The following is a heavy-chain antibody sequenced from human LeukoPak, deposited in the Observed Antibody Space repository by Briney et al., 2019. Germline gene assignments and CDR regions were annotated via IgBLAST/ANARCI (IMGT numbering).Heavy chain of an antibody. D-gene: IGHD1-26*01. V-gene: IGHV1-69*13. CDR1: GGTFSSYA. CDR3: ARDGHQVHSLGGATNQNYYYYYYMDV. J-gene: IGHJ6*03. Sequence: SVKVSCKASGGTFSSYAISWVRQAPGQGLEWMGGIIPIFGTANYAQKFQGRVTITADESTSTAYMELSSLRSEDTAVYYCARDGHQVHSLGGATNQNYYYYYYMDVWGKGTTVTVSS. CDR2: IIPIFGTA.